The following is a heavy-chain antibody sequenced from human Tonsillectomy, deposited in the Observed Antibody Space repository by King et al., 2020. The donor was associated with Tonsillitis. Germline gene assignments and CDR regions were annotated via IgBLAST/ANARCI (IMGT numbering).Heavy chain of an antibody. J-gene: IGHJ3*02. CDR1: GYTFTTYW. CDR3: AGRRDGPSGYAFDI. V-gene: IGHV5-51*01. D-gene: IGHD5-24*01. Sequence: QLVQSGAEVKKPGESLKISCKVSGYTFTTYWIAWVRQMPGKGLECMGIIYPGDSDTRYSPSFQGQVTISADTSIGTAYLQWSSLKASDTAVYYCAGRRDGPSGYAFDIWGQGTLVTVSS. CDR2: IYPGDSDT.